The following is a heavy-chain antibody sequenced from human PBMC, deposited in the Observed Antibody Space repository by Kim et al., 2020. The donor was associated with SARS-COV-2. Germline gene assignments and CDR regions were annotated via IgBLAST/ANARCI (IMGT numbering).Heavy chain of an antibody. CDR1: GFTFSSYS. CDR2: ISSSSSTI. V-gene: IGHV3-48*02. CDR3: ARDKGMVRGVITAGFDY. Sequence: GGSLRLSCAASGFTFSSYSMNWVRQAPGKGLEWVSYISSSSSTIYYADSVKGRFTISRDNAKNSLYLQMNSLRDEDTAVYYCARDKGMVRGVITAGFDYWGQGTLVTVSS. J-gene: IGHJ4*02. D-gene: IGHD3-10*01.